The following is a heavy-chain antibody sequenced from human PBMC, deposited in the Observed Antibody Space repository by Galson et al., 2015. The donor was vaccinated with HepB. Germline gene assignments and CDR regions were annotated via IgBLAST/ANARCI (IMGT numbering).Heavy chain of an antibody. J-gene: IGHJ5*02. CDR1: GYNFITYW. Sequence: QSGAEVKKPGESLKISCKGFGYNFITYWIGWVRQMPGKGLEWMGIIYPGDSHTRYRPSFQGQVTISADKSISTAYLQWSSLKASDTAIYYCARRFCSGGDCYNENNWFDPWGQGTLVTVSS. D-gene: IGHD2-15*01. CDR3: ARRFCSGGDCYNENNWFDP. CDR2: IYPGDSHT. V-gene: IGHV5-51*01.